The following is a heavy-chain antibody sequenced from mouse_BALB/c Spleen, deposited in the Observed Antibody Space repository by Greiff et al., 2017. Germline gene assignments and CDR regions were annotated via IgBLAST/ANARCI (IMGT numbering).Heavy chain of an antibody. J-gene: IGHJ2*01. CDR1: GYTFTSYW. V-gene: IGHV1-69*02. CDR2: IDPSDSYT. D-gene: IGHD1-1*01. Sequence: QVQLQQPGAELVKPGASVKLSCKASGYTFTSYWMHWVKQRPGQGLEWIGEIDPSDSYTNYNQKFKGKATLTVDKSSSTAYMQLSSLTSEDSAVYYCARAPPSTPVVATVDYWGQGTTLTVSA. CDR3: ARAPPSTPVVATVDY.